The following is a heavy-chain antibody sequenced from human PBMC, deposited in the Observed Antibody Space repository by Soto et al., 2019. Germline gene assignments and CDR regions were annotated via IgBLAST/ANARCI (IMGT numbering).Heavy chain of an antibody. CDR1: TFSSYA. Sequence: TFSSYAMHWVRQAPGKGLEWVAVISYDGSNKYYADSVKGRFTISRDNSKNTLYLQMNSLRAEDTAVYYCAREGGRYCSGGSCYPHRGPPYYGMDVWGQGTTVTVSS. CDR3: AREGGRYCSGGSCYPHRGPPYYGMDV. J-gene: IGHJ6*02. V-gene: IGHV3-30-3*01. CDR2: ISYDGSNK. D-gene: IGHD2-15*01.